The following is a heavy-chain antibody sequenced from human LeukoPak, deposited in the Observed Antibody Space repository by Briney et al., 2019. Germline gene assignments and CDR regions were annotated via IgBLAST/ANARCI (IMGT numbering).Heavy chain of an antibody. D-gene: IGHD3-10*01. Sequence: PGGSLRLSCAASGFTFSSYGMSWVRQAPGKGLEWVSGISGSGVSTYYADSVKGRFTISRDNSKNTVYLQMNSLRAEDTAIYYCAKDFWWFGELSPFDYWGQGTLVTVSS. CDR3: AKDFWWFGELSPFDY. J-gene: IGHJ4*02. CDR1: GFTFSSYG. V-gene: IGHV3-23*01. CDR2: ISGSGVST.